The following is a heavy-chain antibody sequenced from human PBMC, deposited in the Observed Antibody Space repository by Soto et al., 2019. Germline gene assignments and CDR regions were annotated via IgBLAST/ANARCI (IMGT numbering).Heavy chain of an antibody. CDR2: LANDGSYQ. V-gene: IGHV3-30*03. Sequence: QVQLVESGGGVVQPGRSLRLSCAASGFTFSGYGMHWVRQAPGEGLQWVAVLANDGSYQYYADSLKGRVTISRDNSKNTLYLQMDSLIPEDKAVYYCARSSGGSSWYAPDYWGQGTLVTVSP. D-gene: IGHD6-13*01. CDR3: ARSSGGSSWYAPDY. J-gene: IGHJ4*02. CDR1: GFTFSGYG.